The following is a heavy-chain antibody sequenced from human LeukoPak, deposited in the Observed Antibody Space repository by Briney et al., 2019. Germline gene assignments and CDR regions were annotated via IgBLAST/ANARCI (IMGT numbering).Heavy chain of an antibody. CDR2: ISGSGGST. CDR3: AKDEGSSSSWYAGWFDP. J-gene: IGHJ5*02. CDR1: GFTFSSYP. D-gene: IGHD6-13*01. Sequence: GGSLRLSCAASGFTFSSYPMCWVRQAPGKGLEWVSAISGSGGSTYYADSVKGRFTISRDNSKNTLYLQMNSLRAEDTAVYYCAKDEGSSSSWYAGWFDPWGQGTLVTVSS. V-gene: IGHV3-23*01.